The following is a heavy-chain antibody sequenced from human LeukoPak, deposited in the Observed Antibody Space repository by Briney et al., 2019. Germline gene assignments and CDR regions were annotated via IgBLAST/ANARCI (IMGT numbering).Heavy chain of an antibody. Sequence: SCKASGGTFSSYAMSWVRQAPGKGLEWVSAISGSGGSTYYADSVKGRFTISRDNSKNTLYLQMNSLRAEDTAVYYCARVPNYGGLDYYYMDVWGKGTTVTISS. J-gene: IGHJ6*03. D-gene: IGHD4-17*01. V-gene: IGHV3-23*01. CDR2: ISGSGGST. CDR3: ARVPNYGGLDYYYMDV. CDR1: GGTFSSYA.